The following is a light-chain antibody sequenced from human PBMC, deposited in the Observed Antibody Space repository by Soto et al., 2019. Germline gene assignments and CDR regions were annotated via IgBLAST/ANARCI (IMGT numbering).Light chain of an antibody. CDR3: QQCYSAPLT. CDR1: QNILYTNNKNY. V-gene: IGKV4-1*01. J-gene: IGKJ4*01. CDR2: WAS. Sequence: DIVMTQSPDSLAVSLGERATINCKSSQNILYTNNKNYLVWYQQKPGQPPKLLISWASTRESGVPDRFSGSGSGTDFTLTISSLPADDVAVYYCQQCYSAPLTFGGGTKVEI.